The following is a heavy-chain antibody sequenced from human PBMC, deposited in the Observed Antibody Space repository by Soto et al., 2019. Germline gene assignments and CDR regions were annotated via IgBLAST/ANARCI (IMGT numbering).Heavy chain of an antibody. J-gene: IGHJ4*02. Sequence: QVQLQESGPGLVKPSVTLSLTCAVSGGSISSSNWWSWVRQPPGEGLEWIGEIYHSASTNTNPSRSNRVAMSGDKSQRHFALMLRSVPAADTAVYYCAPVPRAAAGTDWGEGTLVTVS. CDR1: GGSISSSNW. CDR3: APVPRAAAGTD. CDR2: IYHSAST. V-gene: IGHV4-4*02. D-gene: IGHD6-13*01.